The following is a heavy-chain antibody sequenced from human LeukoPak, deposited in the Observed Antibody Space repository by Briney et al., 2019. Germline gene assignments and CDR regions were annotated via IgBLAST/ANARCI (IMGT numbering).Heavy chain of an antibody. CDR3: AKDLMRDIWFGES. J-gene: IGHJ5*02. V-gene: IGHV3-23*01. CDR2: ISVSGNT. CDR1: GFTLSSYA. D-gene: IGHD3-10*01. Sequence: GGSLRLSCAASGFTLSSYAMSWVRQGPGKGLEWVSAISVSGNTYHADSVKGRFTISRENSKNTLYLQMNRRRAEDTAVYYCAKDLMRDIWFGESWGQGTLVTVSS.